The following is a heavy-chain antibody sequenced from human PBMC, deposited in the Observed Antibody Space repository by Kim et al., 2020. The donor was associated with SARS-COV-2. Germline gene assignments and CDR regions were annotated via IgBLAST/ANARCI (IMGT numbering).Heavy chain of an antibody. CDR3: AKDIFLGAYYYGSGPDY. Sequence: VKGRFTISRDNSKNSLYLQMNSLRTEDTALYYCAKDIFLGAYYYGSGPDYWGQGTLVSVSS. D-gene: IGHD3-10*01. V-gene: IGHV3-43*01. J-gene: IGHJ4*02.